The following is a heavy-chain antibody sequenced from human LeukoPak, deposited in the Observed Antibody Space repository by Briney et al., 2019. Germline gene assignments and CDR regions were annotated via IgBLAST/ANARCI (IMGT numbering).Heavy chain of an antibody. Sequence: KAGGSLRLSCAASGFTFSSYSMNWVRQAPGKGLEWVSSISSSGTYVYYADSVKGRFTISRDNAKNSLSLQMNSLRADDAAVYYCARVGGQLWLNVVVTRHYYFDYWGQGTLVTVSS. CDR3: ARVGGQLWLNVVVTRHYYFDY. J-gene: IGHJ4*02. V-gene: IGHV3-21*01. CDR1: GFTFSSYS. CDR2: ISSSGTYV. D-gene: IGHD2-21*02.